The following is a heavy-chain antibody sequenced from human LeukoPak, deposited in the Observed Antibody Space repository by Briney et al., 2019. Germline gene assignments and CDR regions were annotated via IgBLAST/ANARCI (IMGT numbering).Heavy chain of an antibody. D-gene: IGHD1-26*01. CDR1: GFTFSRYA. J-gene: IGHJ4*02. CDR2: INDNGGRT. CDR3: VKDVGGSYAFDY. Sequence: GGTLRLSCSASGFTFSRYAMHWVRQAPGRGLEYVSGINDNGGRTHYGDSVKGRFSISRDNSKNTLHLQMSTLRAEDTALYYCVKDVGGSYAFDYWGQGILVTVAS. V-gene: IGHV3-64D*09.